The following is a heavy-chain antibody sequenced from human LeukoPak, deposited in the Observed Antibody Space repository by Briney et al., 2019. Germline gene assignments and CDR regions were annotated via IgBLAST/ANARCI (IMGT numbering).Heavy chain of an antibody. Sequence: GGSLRLSCAASGFTFSSAWMGWVRQAPGKGLECVGRIKSKTDGGTADYTAPVKGRFTISRDDSENTLYLQMNSLKTEDTGVYYCSFTLLWEYSQDYWGQGTLVTVSS. J-gene: IGHJ4*02. CDR1: GFTFSSAW. CDR2: IKSKTDGGTA. CDR3: SFTLLWEYSQDY. D-gene: IGHD6-6*01. V-gene: IGHV3-15*01.